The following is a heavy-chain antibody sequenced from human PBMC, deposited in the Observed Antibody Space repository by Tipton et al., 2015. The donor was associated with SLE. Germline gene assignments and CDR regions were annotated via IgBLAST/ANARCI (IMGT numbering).Heavy chain of an antibody. CDR1: GFTFGDYA. D-gene: IGHD2-15*01. CDR3: TRMTCSGGTCPDEY. J-gene: IGHJ4*02. Sequence: SLRLSCLGSGFTFGDYAMSWVRQAPGKGLEWVGFIRSKDYGGPPEYAASVKGRFTISRDDSKNTAYLQMNGLKTEDTAVYYCTRMTCSGGTCPDEYWGQGTLVTVSS. V-gene: IGHV3-49*04. CDR2: IRSKDYGGPP.